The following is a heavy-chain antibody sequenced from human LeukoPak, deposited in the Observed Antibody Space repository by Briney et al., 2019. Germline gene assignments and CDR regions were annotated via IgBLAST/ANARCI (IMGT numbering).Heavy chain of an antibody. CDR1: GGTLSSYA. D-gene: IGHD6-13*01. CDR3: ARTRYSSSWFDP. Sequence: GASVKVSCKASGGTLSSYAISWVRQAPGQGLEWMGGIIPIFGTANYAQKFQGRVTITADESTSTAYMELSSLRSEDTAVYYCARTRYSSSWFDPWGQGTLVTVSS. CDR2: IIPIFGTA. J-gene: IGHJ5*02. V-gene: IGHV1-69*13.